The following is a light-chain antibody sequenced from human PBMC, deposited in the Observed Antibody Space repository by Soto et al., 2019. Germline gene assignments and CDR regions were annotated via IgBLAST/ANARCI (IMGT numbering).Light chain of an antibody. Sequence: EIVLTQSPGTLSLSPGERATLSCRASHSVSSSYLAWYQQKPGQAPRLLIYGASSRATGIPDRFSGSGSGTDFTLTVTRLEHEYFAVYYCQQYGSSPLVTFGQGTRLEIK. CDR1: HSVSSSY. CDR3: QQYGSSPLVT. J-gene: IGKJ5*01. CDR2: GAS. V-gene: IGKV3-20*01.